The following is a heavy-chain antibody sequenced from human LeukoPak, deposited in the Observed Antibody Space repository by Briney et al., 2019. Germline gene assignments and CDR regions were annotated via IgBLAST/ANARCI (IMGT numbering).Heavy chain of an antibody. CDR2: IYHSGST. CDR3: ARTLLWFGEFPGWFDP. CDR1: GGSISSGYY. J-gene: IGHJ5*02. V-gene: IGHV4-38-2*02. D-gene: IGHD3-10*01. Sequence: HSETLSLTCTVSGGSISSGYYWGWIRQPPGKGLEWIGSIYHSGSTYYNPSLKSRVTISVDTSKNQFSLKLSSVTAADTAVYYCARTLLWFGEFPGWFDPWGQGTLVTVSS.